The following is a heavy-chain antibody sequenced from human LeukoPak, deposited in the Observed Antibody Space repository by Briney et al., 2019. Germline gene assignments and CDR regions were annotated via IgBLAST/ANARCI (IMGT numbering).Heavy chain of an antibody. Sequence: PSETLSLTCTVSGGSISSSSYYWGWIRQPPGKGLEWIGSIYYSGSTYYNPSLKSRVTISVDTSKNQFSLKLSSVTAADTAVYYCAKMDDSSGQAFDAFDVWGKGTMVTVSS. D-gene: IGHD3-22*01. CDR3: AKMDDSSGQAFDAFDV. V-gene: IGHV4-39*07. CDR1: GGSISSSSYY. J-gene: IGHJ3*01. CDR2: IYYSGST.